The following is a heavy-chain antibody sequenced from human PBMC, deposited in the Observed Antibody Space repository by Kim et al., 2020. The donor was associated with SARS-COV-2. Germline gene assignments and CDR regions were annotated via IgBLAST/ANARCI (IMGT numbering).Heavy chain of an antibody. Sequence: SPAFQGQATISADKSISTAYLQWSSLKASDTAMYYCARLGGGSTVDAFDIWGQGTMVTVSS. J-gene: IGHJ3*02. CDR3: ARLGGGSTVDAFDI. V-gene: IGHV5-51*01. D-gene: IGHD3-16*01.